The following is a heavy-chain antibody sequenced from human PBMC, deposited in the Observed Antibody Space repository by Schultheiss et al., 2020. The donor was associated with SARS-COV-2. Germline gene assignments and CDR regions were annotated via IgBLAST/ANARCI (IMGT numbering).Heavy chain of an antibody. V-gene: IGHV4-39*01. J-gene: IGHJ4*02. Sequence: SETLSLTCTVSGGSISSGSYYWSWIRQPPGKGLEWIGEINHSGSTYYNPSLKSLVTISVDTSKNQFSLKLSSVTAADTAVYYCAKDGILASLWGQGTLVTVSS. CDR3: AKDGILASL. CDR1: GGSISSGSYY. CDR2: INHSGST. D-gene: IGHD3-3*01.